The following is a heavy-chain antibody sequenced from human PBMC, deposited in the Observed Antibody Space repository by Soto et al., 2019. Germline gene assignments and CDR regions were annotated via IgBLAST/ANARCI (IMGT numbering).Heavy chain of an antibody. J-gene: IGHJ6*03. D-gene: IGHD3-10*01. V-gene: IGHV4-4*02. CDR2: IYHSGST. CDR1: SGSISRSSW. Sequence: QVQLQESGPGLVKPSGTLSLTCAVSSGSISRSSWGSWVRQPPGKGLEWIGEIYHSGSTNYNPSLKSRVIISVDKSKNHFSLNLRSVTAADTAVYYCARGNRDYYYYMDVWGKGTTVTVSS. CDR3: ARGNRDYYYYMDV.